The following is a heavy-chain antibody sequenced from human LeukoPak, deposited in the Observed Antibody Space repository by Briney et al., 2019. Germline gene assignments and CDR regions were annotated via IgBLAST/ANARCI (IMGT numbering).Heavy chain of an antibody. CDR3: AVAGTAFDFDY. D-gene: IGHD6-19*01. CDR2: ISADKGNT. CDR1: GYTFSSYG. V-gene: IGHV1-18*01. J-gene: IGHJ4*02. Sequence: ASVKVSCKASGYTFSSYGISWVRQAPGEGLEWMGRISADKGNTKYAQKFQGRVTMTTDTSTSTAYMELRSLRSDDTAVYYCAVAGTAFDFDYWGQGTLVTVSS.